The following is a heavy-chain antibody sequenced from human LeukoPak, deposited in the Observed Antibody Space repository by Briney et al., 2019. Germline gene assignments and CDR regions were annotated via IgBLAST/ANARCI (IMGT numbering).Heavy chain of an antibody. CDR1: GYTFTGYY. CDR3: ARELVVPAANYYGMDV. Sequence: ASVKVSCKASGYTFTGYYMHWVRQAPGQGLEWMGWINPNSGGTNYAQKFQGRVTMTRDTSISTAYMELSRLRSDDTAVYYCARELVVPAANYYGMDVWGQGTTVTASS. D-gene: IGHD2-2*01. J-gene: IGHJ6*02. V-gene: IGHV1-2*02. CDR2: INPNSGGT.